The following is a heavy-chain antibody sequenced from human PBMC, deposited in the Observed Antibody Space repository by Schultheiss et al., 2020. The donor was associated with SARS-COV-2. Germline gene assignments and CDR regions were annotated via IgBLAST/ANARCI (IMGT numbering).Heavy chain of an antibody. CDR2: IYYSGST. CDR1: GGSISSGDYY. CDR3: ARDEGYDFWSGYGV. Sequence: SETLSLTCTVSGGSISSGDYYWSWIRQPPGKGLEWIGYIYYSGSTNYNPSLKSRVTISVDTSKNQFSLKLSSVTAADTAVYYCARDEGYDFWSGYGVWGQGTTVTVSS. D-gene: IGHD3-3*01. J-gene: IGHJ6*02. V-gene: IGHV4-30-4*01.